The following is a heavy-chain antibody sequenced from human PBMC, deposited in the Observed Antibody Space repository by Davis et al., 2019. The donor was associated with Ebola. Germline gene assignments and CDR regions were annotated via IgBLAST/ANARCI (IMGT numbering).Heavy chain of an antibody. Sequence: AASVTVSCKASGYTFTSYAMHWVRQAPGQRLEWMGWINAGNGNTKYSQKFQGRVTITRDTSASTAYMELSSLRSEDTAVYYCARGGSSSWYPYYYYGMDVWGQGTTVTVSS. D-gene: IGHD6-13*01. CDR3: ARGGSSSWYPYYYYGMDV. CDR1: GYTFTSYA. V-gene: IGHV1-3*01. J-gene: IGHJ6*02. CDR2: INAGNGNT.